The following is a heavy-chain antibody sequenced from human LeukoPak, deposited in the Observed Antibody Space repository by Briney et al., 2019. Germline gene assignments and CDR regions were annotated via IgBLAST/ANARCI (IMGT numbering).Heavy chain of an antibody. D-gene: IGHD6-13*01. J-gene: IGHJ6*03. CDR2: IYYSGST. Sequence: SETLSLTCTVSGGSISSYYWSWIRQPPGKGLEWIGYIYYSGSTNYNPSLKSRVTISVDTSKNQFSLKLSSVTAADTAVYYCARGYSSLGLNYYYYYYMDVWGKGTTVTVSS. CDR1: GGSISSYY. V-gene: IGHV4-59*01. CDR3: ARGYSSLGLNYYYYYYMDV.